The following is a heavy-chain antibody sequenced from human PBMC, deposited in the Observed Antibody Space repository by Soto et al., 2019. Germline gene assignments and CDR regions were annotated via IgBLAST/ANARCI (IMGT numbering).Heavy chain of an antibody. J-gene: IGHJ4*02. D-gene: IGHD3-16*01. CDR1: GGTYSPYT. CDR3: ARDWESSVSTWSFGGF. CDR2: IIPFLGVT. Sequence: QVQLVQSGAEVKKPGSSVKVSCKSSGGTYSPYTINWVRQEPGPGLEWMGRIIPFLGVTNYGLKFQARVTITADKATNTAYMELRGLRFEDTAVYYCARDWESSVSTWSFGGFWGRGTLVTVSS. V-gene: IGHV1-69*08.